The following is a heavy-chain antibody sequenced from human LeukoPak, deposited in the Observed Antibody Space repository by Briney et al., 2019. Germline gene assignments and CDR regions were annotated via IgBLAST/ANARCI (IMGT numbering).Heavy chain of an antibody. J-gene: IGHJ4*02. CDR1: GCTFSSYA. CDR2: IIPIIGTA. CDR3: ARGGYRYGAMDIVATAFDY. D-gene: IGHD5-12*01. V-gene: IGHV1-69*05. Sequence: GASVKVSCKASGCTFSSYAISWVRQAPGQGLEWMGGIIPIIGTANYAQKFQGRVTITTDESTSTAYMGLSSLASEDTAVYYCARGGYRYGAMDIVATAFDYWGQGTLVIVSS.